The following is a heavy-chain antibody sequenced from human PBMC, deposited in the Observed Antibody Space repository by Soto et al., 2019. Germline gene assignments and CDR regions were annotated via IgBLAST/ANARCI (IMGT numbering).Heavy chain of an antibody. CDR2: ISDSADST. D-gene: IGHD2-15*01. CDR1: RFTFSSYG. Sequence: GGSLRLSCAASRFTFSSYGMTWVRQAPGKGLEWVSAISDSADSTYYADSVRGRFTVSRDNSKNTLYLQMNSLRAEDTAVYYCAKHGSGVSCLPWGQRTLVTVSS. V-gene: IGHV3-23*01. J-gene: IGHJ5*02. CDR3: AKHGSGVSCLP.